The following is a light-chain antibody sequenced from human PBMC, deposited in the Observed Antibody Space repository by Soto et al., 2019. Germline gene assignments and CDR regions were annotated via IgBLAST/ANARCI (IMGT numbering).Light chain of an antibody. CDR2: DAY. J-gene: IGKJ5*01. CDR3: QQRHMWPIT. CDR1: QSFRGL. V-gene: IGKV3-11*01. Sequence: EVVLTQSPVTLSLSPGERGTLSCMASQSFRGLLAWYQQKPGQAPRLLIYDAYNRATGIPPRFSGSGSGTDFTLTISSLEPEDSAVYYCQQRHMWPITFGQGTRLENK.